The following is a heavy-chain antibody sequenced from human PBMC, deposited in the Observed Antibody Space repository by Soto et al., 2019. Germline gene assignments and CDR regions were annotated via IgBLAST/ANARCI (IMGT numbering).Heavy chain of an antibody. CDR1: GFTFTSYA. V-gene: IGHV1-3*01. CDR3: ARVPPWGNSAGDYYIQHYDS. CDR2: INGGSGNT. D-gene: IGHD3-10*01. Sequence: ASVKVSCKSSGFTFTSYAIHWLRQAPGQRPQWMGWINGGSGNTKYSQDFQGRVTFTRDTFATTAYLELSSLRSEDTAVYYCARVPPWGNSAGDYYIQHYDSWGQGTPVTLSS. J-gene: IGHJ4*02.